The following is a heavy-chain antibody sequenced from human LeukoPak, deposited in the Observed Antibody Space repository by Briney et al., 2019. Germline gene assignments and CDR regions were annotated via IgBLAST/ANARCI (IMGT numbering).Heavy chain of an antibody. J-gene: IGHJ6*03. CDR3: ARLKHYYYYMDV. Sequence: ASVKVSCKASGGTFSSYAISWVRQAPGQGLEWMGGIIPIFGTANYAQKFQGRVTITADKSTSTAYMELSSLRSEDTAVYYCARLKHYYYYMDVWGKGTTVTVSS. V-gene: IGHV1-69*06. CDR2: IIPIFGTA. CDR1: GGTFSSYA.